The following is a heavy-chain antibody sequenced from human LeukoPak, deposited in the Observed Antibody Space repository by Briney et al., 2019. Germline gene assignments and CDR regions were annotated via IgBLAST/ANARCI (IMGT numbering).Heavy chain of an antibody. V-gene: IGHV3-74*03. CDR1: GFTFSSYW. J-gene: IGHJ4*02. D-gene: IGHD3-22*01. CDR2: VTGDGSST. CDR3: ARDRSGYYHQGYFDY. Sequence: GGSLRLSCAASGFTFSSYWMHWVRQGPRKELVWVSRVTGDGSSTVYADSVKGRFTVSRDNAKNTLYLQMNSLRADDTAVYYCARDRSGYYHQGYFDYWGQGTLVTVSS.